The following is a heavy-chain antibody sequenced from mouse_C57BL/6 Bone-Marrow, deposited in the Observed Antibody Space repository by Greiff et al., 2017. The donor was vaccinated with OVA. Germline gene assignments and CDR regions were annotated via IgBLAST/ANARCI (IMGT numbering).Heavy chain of an antibody. D-gene: IGHD2-1*01. CDR3: GKYCGNEGIAD. V-gene: IGHV14-4*01. J-gene: IGHJ3*01. CDR1: GFNIKDDY. Sequence: VQLQQSGAELVRPGASVKLSCTASGFNIKDDYMHWVKQRPEQGLEWIGWIDPENGDTEYASKFQGKATITADTSSHTGYQQQSSLTSEETAVNSCGKYCGNEGIADWGQGTLVTGSA. CDR2: IDPENGDT.